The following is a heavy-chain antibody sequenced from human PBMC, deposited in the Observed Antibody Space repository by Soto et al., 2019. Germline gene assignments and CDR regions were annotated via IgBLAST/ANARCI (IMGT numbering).Heavy chain of an antibody. D-gene: IGHD5-18*01. CDR2: INAGNGNT. CDR3: ARSPGYSYGDY. V-gene: IGHV1-3*01. J-gene: IGHJ4*02. CDR1: GYTFTSYA. Sequence: RASVKVSCKASGYTFTSYAMHWVRQAPGQRLEWMGWINAGNGNTKYSQKFQGRVTITRDTSASTAYMELSSLRSEDTAVYYCARSPGYSYGDYWGQGTLVPVSS.